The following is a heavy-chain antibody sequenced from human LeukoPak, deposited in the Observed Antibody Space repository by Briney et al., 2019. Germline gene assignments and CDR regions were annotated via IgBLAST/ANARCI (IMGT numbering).Heavy chain of an antibody. CDR2: IYSGGST. CDR1: GFTVSSNY. V-gene: IGHV3-53*01. J-gene: IGHJ4*02. Sequence: GGSLRLSCAASGFTVSSNYMSWVRQAPGKGLEWVSVIYSGGSTYYADSVKGRFTISRDNSKNTPYLQMNSLRAEDTAVYYCARVFDYGDYGYYFDYWGQGTLVTVSS. D-gene: IGHD4-17*01. CDR3: ARVFDYGDYGYYFDY.